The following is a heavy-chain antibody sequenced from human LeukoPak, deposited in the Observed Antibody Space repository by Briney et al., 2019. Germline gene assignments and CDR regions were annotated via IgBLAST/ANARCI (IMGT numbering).Heavy chain of an antibody. J-gene: IGHJ4*02. CDR3: AREESGGYFDY. CDR2: INPSGSST. Sequence: ASVKVSCKASGFTFTNYYMHWVRQAPGQGLEWMGLINPSGSSTNCAQKFRGRVTMTRDTSTTTVYMELSSLRSEDTAVYYCAREESGGYFDYGGQGTLVTVSS. CDR1: GFTFTNYY. D-gene: IGHD2-8*02. V-gene: IGHV1-46*01.